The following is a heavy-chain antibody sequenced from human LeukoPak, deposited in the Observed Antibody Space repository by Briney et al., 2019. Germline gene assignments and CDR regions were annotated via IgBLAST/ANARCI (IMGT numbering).Heavy chain of an antibody. J-gene: IGHJ4*02. CDR3: ARETTVTGAFDY. CDR2: INAGNGNT. V-gene: IGHV1-3*03. D-gene: IGHD4-11*01. CDR1: GYTFTSYA. Sequence: GASVKVSCKASGYTFTSYAMHWVRQAPGQRLERMGWINAGNGNTKYSQEFQGRVTITRDTSASTAYMELSSLRSEDMAVYYCARETTVTGAFDYWGQGTLVTVSS.